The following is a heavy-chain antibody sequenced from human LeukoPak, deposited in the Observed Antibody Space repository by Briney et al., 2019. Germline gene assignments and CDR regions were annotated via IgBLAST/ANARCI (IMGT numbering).Heavy chain of an antibody. V-gene: IGHV3-21*01. CDR3: ARDIYYGSGSYYNHPLGPPDY. Sequence: GGSLRLSCAASGFTSSSYSMNWVRQAPGKGLEWVSSISSSSSYIYYADSVKGRFTISRDNAKNSLYLQMNSLRAEDTAVYYCARDIYYGSGSYYNHPLGPPDYWGQGTLVTVSS. D-gene: IGHD3-10*01. CDR1: GFTSSSYS. CDR2: ISSSSSYI. J-gene: IGHJ4*02.